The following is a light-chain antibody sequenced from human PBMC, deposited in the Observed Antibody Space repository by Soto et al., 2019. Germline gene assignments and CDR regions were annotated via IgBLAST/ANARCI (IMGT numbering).Light chain of an antibody. CDR3: LLSYSGARV. J-gene: IGLJ2*01. CDR2: ETT. CDR1: TGTVTTGHA. Sequence: QAVVTQEPSLTVSPGGTVTLTCGSITGTVTTGHAPYWFQQKPGQAPSTLIYETTNRHSWTPARFSGSLLGGKAALTLSGAQPEDESEYYFLLSYSGARVFGGGTKLTVL. V-gene: IGLV7-46*01.